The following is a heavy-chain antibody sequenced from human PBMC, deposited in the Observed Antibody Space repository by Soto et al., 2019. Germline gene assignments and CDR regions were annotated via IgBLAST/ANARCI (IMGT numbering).Heavy chain of an antibody. CDR1: GFTFSSYA. CDR2: VSGSVGSV. V-gene: IGHV3-23*01. CDR3: AKSPKWLRTNEIDY. J-gene: IGHJ4*02. Sequence: EVQLLESGGGLVQPGGSLRLSCAASGFTFSSYAMSWVRQPPGKGLEWVSGVSGSVGSVDYADSVKGRFTISRDNSKNSLYLQRNSLRAEDTAIYYCAKSPKWLRTNEIDYWGQGTLVTVSS. D-gene: IGHD5-12*01.